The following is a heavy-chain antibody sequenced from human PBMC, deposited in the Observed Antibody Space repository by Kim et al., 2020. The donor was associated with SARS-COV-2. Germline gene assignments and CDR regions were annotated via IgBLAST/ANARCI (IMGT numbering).Heavy chain of an antibody. CDR3: ARNKKMATISDFDY. V-gene: IGHV5-51*01. J-gene: IGHJ4*02. Sequence: GASLKISCQGSGYNFTSYYIAWVRQMPGKGLEWMGIIWPGDSDKRYSPSFQGQVTISVDKSISTTYLQWSSLKASDTAMYFCARNKKMATISDFDYWGRGTLVTVSS. CDR1: GYNFTSYY. D-gene: IGHD5-12*01. CDR2: IWPGDSDK.